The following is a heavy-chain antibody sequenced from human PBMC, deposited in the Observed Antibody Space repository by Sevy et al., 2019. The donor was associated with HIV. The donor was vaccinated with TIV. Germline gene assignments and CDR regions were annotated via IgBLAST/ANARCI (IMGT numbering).Heavy chain of an antibody. CDR3: ARPYGAGSWEAFDV. V-gene: IGHV3-21*01. CDR1: VFSFSTYM. Sequence: GESLKISCTASVFSFSTYMMNWVRQAPGKGLEWVASISYSSNYIYYADSLKGRFTISRDNAKNSLFLQMNSLRAEDTAVYYCARPYGAGSWEAFDVWGQGTMVTVSS. D-gene: IGHD3-10*01. CDR2: ISYSSNYI. J-gene: IGHJ3*01.